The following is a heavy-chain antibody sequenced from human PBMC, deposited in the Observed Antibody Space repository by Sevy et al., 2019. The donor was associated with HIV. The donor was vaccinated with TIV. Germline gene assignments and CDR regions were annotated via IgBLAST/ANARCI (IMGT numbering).Heavy chain of an antibody. J-gene: IGHJ5*02. Sequence: GESLKISCKGSGYSFTSYWIGWVRQMPGKGLEWMGIIYPGDSDTRYSPSFQGQVTISADKSISTAYLQWSSLKASDTAMYYCARRTMVRGVIINDRWFDPWGQRTLVTVSS. CDR2: IYPGDSDT. CDR3: ARRTMVRGVIINDRWFDP. D-gene: IGHD3-10*01. CDR1: GYSFTSYW. V-gene: IGHV5-51*01.